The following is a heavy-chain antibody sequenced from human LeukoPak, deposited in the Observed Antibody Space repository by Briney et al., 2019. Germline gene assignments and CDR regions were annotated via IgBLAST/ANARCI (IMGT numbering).Heavy chain of an antibody. D-gene: IGHD5-12*01. Sequence: SVKVSCKASGYIFTSYGISWVRQAPGQGLEWMGGIIPIFGTANYAQKFQGRVTITADESTSTAYMELSSLRSEDTAVYYCARASSIVATSHFDYWGQGTLVTVSS. J-gene: IGHJ4*02. CDR1: GYIFTSYG. CDR2: IIPIFGTA. CDR3: ARASSIVATSHFDY. V-gene: IGHV1-69*13.